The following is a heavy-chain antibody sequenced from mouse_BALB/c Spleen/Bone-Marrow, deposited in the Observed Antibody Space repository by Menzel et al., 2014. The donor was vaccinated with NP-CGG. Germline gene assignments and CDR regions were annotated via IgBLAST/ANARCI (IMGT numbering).Heavy chain of an antibody. CDR3: PRDSNYSCDV. J-gene: IGHJ2*01. V-gene: IGHV5-9-4*01. CDR2: ISNGGNYT. Sequence: EVKLEESGGALVKPGGSLKLSCAASGFTFSDYAMSPPRQPPAKRLEWVAEISNGGNYTYYPDTVTGRFTISRDNAKNALCLEMSSLRSEDTAMYYCPRDSNYSCDVWGQGTALAGSS. D-gene: IGHD2-5*01. CDR1: GFTFSDYA.